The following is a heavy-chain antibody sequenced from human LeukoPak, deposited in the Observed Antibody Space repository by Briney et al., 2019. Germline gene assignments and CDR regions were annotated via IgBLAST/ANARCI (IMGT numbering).Heavy chain of an antibody. V-gene: IGHV3-48*03. CDR3: AGGSGYSSSWYWIHFDY. Sequence: PGGSLRLSCAASGFTFSSYEMNWVRQAPGKGLEWVSYISSSGSTIYYADSVEGRFTISRDNAKNSLYLQMNSLRAEDTAVYYCAGGSGYSSSWYWIHFDYWGQGTLVTVSS. CDR2: ISSSGSTI. D-gene: IGHD6-13*01. J-gene: IGHJ4*02. CDR1: GFTFSSYE.